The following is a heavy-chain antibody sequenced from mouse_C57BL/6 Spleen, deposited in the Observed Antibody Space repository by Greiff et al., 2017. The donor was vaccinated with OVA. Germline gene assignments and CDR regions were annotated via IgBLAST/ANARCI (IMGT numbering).Heavy chain of an antibody. CDR3: TRRVSRGYFEV. Sequence: QVQLQQSGAELVRPGASVTLSCKASGYTFTDYEMHWVKQTPVHGLEWIGAIDPETGGTAYNQKFKGKAILTADKSSSTAYMELRSLTSEDSAVYYCTRRVSRGYFEVWGTGTTVTVSS. CDR2: IDPETGGT. J-gene: IGHJ1*03. CDR1: GYTFTDYE. V-gene: IGHV1-15*01.